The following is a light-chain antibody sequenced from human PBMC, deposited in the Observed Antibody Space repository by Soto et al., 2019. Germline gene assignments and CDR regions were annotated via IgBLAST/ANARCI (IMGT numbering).Light chain of an antibody. CDR3: QQYNNWPTIT. CDR2: GAS. J-gene: IGKJ5*01. CDR1: QSISYS. Sequence: EIVMTQSPATLSVSPGERSTLSCMASQSISYSLAWYQQKPGQAPRLLIYGASTRATGIPARFSGSGSGTEFTLTISSLQSEDFAVYYCQQYNNWPTITFGQGTRLEIK. V-gene: IGKV3-15*01.